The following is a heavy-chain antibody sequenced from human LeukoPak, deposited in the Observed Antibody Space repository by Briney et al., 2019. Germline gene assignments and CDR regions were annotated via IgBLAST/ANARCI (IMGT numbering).Heavy chain of an antibody. CDR1: GGSISSSY. Sequence: PSETLSLTCTVSGGSISSSYWSWIRQPPGKGLEWIGYISYSGTTNYNPSLKSRVAISGDTSKNQFSLKLSSVTAADTAMYYCARGPSAGSYDTFDIWGQGTLVTLSS. CDR2: ISYSGTT. CDR3: ARGPSAGSYDTFDI. J-gene: IGHJ3*02. V-gene: IGHV4-59*01.